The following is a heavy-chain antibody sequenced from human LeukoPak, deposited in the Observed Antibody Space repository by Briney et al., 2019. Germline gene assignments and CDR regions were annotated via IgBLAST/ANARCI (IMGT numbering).Heavy chain of an antibody. V-gene: IGHV3-66*01. CDR1: GFIVSRNY. J-gene: IGHJ6*03. CDR3: SRGSSSSYGPHALRKHYYYYYYMDV. D-gene: IGHD6-6*01. CDR2: LSSKYEP. Sequence: GGSLRLSCAASGFIVSRNYMGWVRQAPGKGLEWVSALSSKYEPYYADSVKGRFTISRDNSDNTLYLQMNGLRAEDTAVYFCSRGSSSSYGPHALRKHYYYYYYMDVWFKGTTVTVSS.